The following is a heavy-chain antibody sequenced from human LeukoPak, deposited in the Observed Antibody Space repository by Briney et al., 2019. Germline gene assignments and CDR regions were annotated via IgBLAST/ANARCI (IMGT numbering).Heavy chain of an antibody. CDR2: ISRNSTYI. CDR1: GFTFSSYI. Sequence: GGSLRLSCAASGFTFSSYIMNWVRQAPGKGLEWVASISRNSTYIHYADSVKGRFTISRDNARNSLFLQMNSLRAEDTAVYYCARDQRYCSSSSCPWEPFDYWGQGTLVTVSS. V-gene: IGHV3-21*04. J-gene: IGHJ4*02. D-gene: IGHD2-2*01. CDR3: ARDQRYCSSSSCPWEPFDY.